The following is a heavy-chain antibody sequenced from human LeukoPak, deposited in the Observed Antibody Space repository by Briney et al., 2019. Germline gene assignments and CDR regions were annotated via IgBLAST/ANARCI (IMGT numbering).Heavy chain of an antibody. Sequence: AGGSLRLSCAASGFTVSSTYMSWVRQAPGKGLEWVSVIYSGGYTYYADSVKGRFTISRDNSKNTVYLQMNSLRAEDTAVYYCAITGNPATGDYWGQGTLVTVSS. CDR2: IYSGGYT. V-gene: IGHV3-53*01. CDR3: AITGNPATGDY. D-gene: IGHD1-20*01. J-gene: IGHJ4*02. CDR1: GFTVSSTY.